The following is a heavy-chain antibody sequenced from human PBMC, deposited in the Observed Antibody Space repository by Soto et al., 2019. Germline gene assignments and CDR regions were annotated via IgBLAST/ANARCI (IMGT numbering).Heavy chain of an antibody. CDR1: GFTFSSYA. J-gene: IGHJ5*02. Sequence: GGSLRLSCAASGFTFSSYAMSWVRQAPGKGLEWVSAISGSGGSTYYADSVKGRFTISRDNSKNTLYLQMNSLRAEDTAVYYCAKWEAYYYGSGSYYNAWGQGTLVTVSS. CDR2: ISGSGGST. D-gene: IGHD3-10*01. V-gene: IGHV3-23*01. CDR3: AKWEAYYYGSGSYYNA.